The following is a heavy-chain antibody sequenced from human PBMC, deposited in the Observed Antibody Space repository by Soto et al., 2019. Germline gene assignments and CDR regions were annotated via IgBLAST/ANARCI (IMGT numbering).Heavy chain of an antibody. CDR3: TRGSSGGDFWSGYYTRAGPGVWFDP. J-gene: IGHJ5*02. D-gene: IGHD3-3*01. V-gene: IGHV4-59*01. CDR1: GGSISSYY. CDR2: IYYSGST. Sequence: SETLSLTCTVSGGSISSYYWSWIRQPPGKGLEWIGYIYYSGSTNYNPSLKSRVTISVDTSKNQFSLKLSSVTAADTAVYYCTRGSSGGDFWSGYYTRAGPGVWFDPWGQGTLVTVSS.